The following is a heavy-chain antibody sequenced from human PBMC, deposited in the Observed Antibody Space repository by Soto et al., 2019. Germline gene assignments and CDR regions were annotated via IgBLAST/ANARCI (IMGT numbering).Heavy chain of an antibody. Sequence: GGSLRLSCAASGFTFDDYAMHWVRQDPGKGLEWVSGISWNSGSIGYADSVKGRFTISRDNAKNSLYLQMNSLRAEDTALYYCAKDLAAAGTTTFDYWGQGTLVTVSS. J-gene: IGHJ4*02. CDR2: ISWNSGSI. V-gene: IGHV3-9*01. CDR3: AKDLAAAGTTTFDY. CDR1: GFTFDDYA. D-gene: IGHD6-13*01.